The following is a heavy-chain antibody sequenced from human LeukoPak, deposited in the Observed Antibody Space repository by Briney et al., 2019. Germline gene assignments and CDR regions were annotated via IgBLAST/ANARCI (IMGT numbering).Heavy chain of an antibody. CDR3: ATRYYYGSGSYYMVDY. Sequence: GGSLRLSCAASGFTVSSNYMSWVRQAPGKGLEWVSVIYSGGSTYYADSVKGRFTISRHNSKNTLYLQMSSLRAEDTAVYYCATRYYYGSGSYYMVDYWGQGTLVTVSS. CDR1: GFTVSSNY. V-gene: IGHV3-53*04. D-gene: IGHD3-10*01. CDR2: IYSGGST. J-gene: IGHJ4*02.